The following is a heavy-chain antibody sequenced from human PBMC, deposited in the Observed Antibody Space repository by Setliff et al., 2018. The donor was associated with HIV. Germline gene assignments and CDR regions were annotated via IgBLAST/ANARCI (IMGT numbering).Heavy chain of an antibody. D-gene: IGHD1-26*01. CDR1: GGSFSGYY. CDR2: INHSGST. J-gene: IGHJ6*03. Sequence: PSETLSLTCAVYGGSFSGYYWTWIRQPPGKGLEWIGDINHSGSTHYNPSLKSRFIISVDTSKNQFSLKVNSMTAADTAVYYCARGARLLAAYSDRWDYFYMAVWGKGTTVTVSS. V-gene: IGHV4-34*01. CDR3: ARGARLLAAYSDRWDYFYMAV.